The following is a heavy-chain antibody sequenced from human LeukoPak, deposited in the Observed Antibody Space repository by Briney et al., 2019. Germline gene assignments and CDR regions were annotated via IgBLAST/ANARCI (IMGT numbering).Heavy chain of an antibody. CDR2: IYHSGAT. D-gene: IGHD3-10*01. V-gene: IGHV4-34*01. Sequence: SETLSLTCDVDGGSFTDNYWSWIRQAPGKGLEWIGEIYHSGATNYNPSLDSRVTLSVDPSKSQFSLKLTSVTAADTAVYYCACLHGSGSYLSLLHNTLDVWGTGTTVTVSS. CDR1: GGSFTDNY. CDR3: ACLHGSGSYLSLLHNTLDV. J-gene: IGHJ6*04.